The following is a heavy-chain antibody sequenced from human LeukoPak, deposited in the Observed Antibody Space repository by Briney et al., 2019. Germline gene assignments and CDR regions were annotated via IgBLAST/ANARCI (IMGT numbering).Heavy chain of an antibody. CDR3: ARVSGSYDY. CDR1: GGSISSYY. Sequence: SETLSLTCTVSGGSISSYYWSWIRQPPGKGLEWIGYIYYSGCTNYNPSLKSRVTISVDTSKNQFSLKLSSVTAADTAVYYCARVSGSYDYWGRGTLVTVSS. V-gene: IGHV4-59*01. J-gene: IGHJ4*02. CDR2: IYYSGCT. D-gene: IGHD1-26*01.